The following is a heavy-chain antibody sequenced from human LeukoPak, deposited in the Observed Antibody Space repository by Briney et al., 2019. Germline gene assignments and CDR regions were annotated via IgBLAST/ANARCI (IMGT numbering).Heavy chain of an antibody. CDR1: GGSVSSGSYF. D-gene: IGHD6-13*01. CDR3: ARVAAAGTGPDY. J-gene: IGHJ4*02. V-gene: IGHV4-61*01. Sequence: SETLSLTCTVSGGSVSSGSYFWSWFRQPPGKGLEWIGYMYDSGSTNYNPSLKSRVTISVDTSKNQFSLKLSSVTAADTAVYYCARVAAAGTGPDYWGQGTLVTVSS. CDR2: MYDSGST.